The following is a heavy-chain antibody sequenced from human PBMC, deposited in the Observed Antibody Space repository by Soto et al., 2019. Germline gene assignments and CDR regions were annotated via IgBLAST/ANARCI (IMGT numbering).Heavy chain of an antibody. D-gene: IGHD1-1*01. Sequence: EVQLVESGGGLVKSGGSLRLSCAASGFTFSTYSFTWVRQAPGKGLEWVSSITTSSSYTYYADSVKGRFTISRDDANNSQIPQKKNLSAEDAAVYYFSCAGTYYYYYSGLDGWGQGAPVTVSS. V-gene: IGHV3-21*01. CDR2: ITTSSSYT. CDR1: GFTFSTYS. J-gene: IGHJ6*02. CDR3: SCAGTYYYYYSGLDG.